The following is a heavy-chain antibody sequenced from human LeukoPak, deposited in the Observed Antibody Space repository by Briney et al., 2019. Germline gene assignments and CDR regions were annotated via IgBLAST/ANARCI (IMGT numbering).Heavy chain of an antibody. V-gene: IGHV3-11*05. Sequence: PGGSLRLSCAASGFTFSDYYMSWIRQAPGKGLEWVSYISRSSSYTNYADSVKGRFTISRDNAKNSLYLQMNSLRAEDTAVYYCARVPRYYDILTGYLSAYGMDVWGQGTTVTVSS. CDR1: GFTFSDYY. D-gene: IGHD3-9*01. CDR2: ISRSSSYT. J-gene: IGHJ6*02. CDR3: ARVPRYYDILTGYLSAYGMDV.